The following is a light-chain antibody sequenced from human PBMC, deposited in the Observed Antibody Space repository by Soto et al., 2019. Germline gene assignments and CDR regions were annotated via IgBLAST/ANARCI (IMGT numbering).Light chain of an antibody. CDR3: NSYTSSSPWV. J-gene: IGLJ3*02. CDR2: EVS. V-gene: IGLV2-14*01. Sequence: QSALTQPASVSGSPGQSNTISCTGTSSDVGNYNYVSWYQQHPGKAPKLMIYEVSNRPSGVSNSFSGSKSGNTASLTISGIQAEDEADYYCNSYTSSSPWVFGGGTKLTVL. CDR1: SSDVGNYNY.